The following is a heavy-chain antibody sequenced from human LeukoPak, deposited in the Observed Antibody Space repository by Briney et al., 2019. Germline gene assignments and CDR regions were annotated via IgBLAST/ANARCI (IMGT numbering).Heavy chain of an antibody. CDR2: ISSSSSYI. V-gene: IGHV3-21*01. J-gene: IGHJ6*03. Sequence: GGSLRLSCAASGFTFSSYSMNWVRQAPGKGLEWVSSISSSSSYIYYADSVKGRFTISRDNAKNSLYLQMNSLRAEDTAVYYCARVRGARDHGPHYYYYMDVWGKGTTVTVSS. D-gene: IGHD3-10*01. CDR1: GFTFSSYS. CDR3: ARVRGARDHGPHYYYYMDV.